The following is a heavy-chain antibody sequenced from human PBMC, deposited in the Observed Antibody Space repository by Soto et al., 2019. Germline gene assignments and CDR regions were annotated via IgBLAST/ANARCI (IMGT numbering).Heavy chain of an antibody. CDR3: ARDRRQPRLGYYYGMDV. Sequence: GASVKVSCKASGGTFSSYAISWVRQAPGQGLEWMGGIIPIFGTANYAQKFQGRVTITADESTSTAYMELSSLRSEDTAVYYCARDRRQPRLGYYYGMDVWGQGTTVTVSS. CDR2: IIPIFGTA. CDR1: GGTFSSYA. V-gene: IGHV1-69*13. J-gene: IGHJ6*02. D-gene: IGHD6-19*01.